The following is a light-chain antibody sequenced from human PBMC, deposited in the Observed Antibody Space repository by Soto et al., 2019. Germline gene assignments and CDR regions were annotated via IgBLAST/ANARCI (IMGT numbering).Light chain of an antibody. J-gene: IGLJ3*02. V-gene: IGLV2-23*01. CDR2: EGS. Sequence: QSVLTQPASVSGSPGQSITISCTGTSSDVGSYNLVSWYQQHPGKAPKLMIYEGSKRPSGVSNRFSGSMSGNTASLTISGLQAEDETDYFCCSYAGSSPRVLFGGGTKVTVL. CDR1: SSDVGSYNL. CDR3: CSYAGSSPRVL.